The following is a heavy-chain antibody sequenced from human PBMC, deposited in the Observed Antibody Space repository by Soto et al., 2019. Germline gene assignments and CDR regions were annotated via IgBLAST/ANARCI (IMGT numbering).Heavy chain of an antibody. CDR1: GFTFSGSA. J-gene: IGHJ3*02. D-gene: IGHD2-2*01. V-gene: IGHV3-73*01. CDR3: AGPTVVVPASSAFDI. Sequence: EVQLLESGGGLVQPGGSLKLSCAASGFTFSGSAMHWVRQASGKGLEWVGRIRSKANSYATAYAASVKGRFTISRDDSKNTAYLQMNSLKTEDTAVYYCAGPTVVVPASSAFDIWGQGTMVTVSS. CDR2: IRSKANSYAT.